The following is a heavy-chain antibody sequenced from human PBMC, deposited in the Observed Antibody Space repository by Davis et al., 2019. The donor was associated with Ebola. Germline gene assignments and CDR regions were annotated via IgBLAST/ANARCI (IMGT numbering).Heavy chain of an antibody. Sequence: AASAKVSCKASGYTFTGYYMHWVRQAPGQGLEWMGWINPNSGGTNYAQKFQGWVTMTRDTSISTAYMELSRLRSDDTAVYYCARGYSSSWSWFDPWGQGTLVTVSS. CDR1: GYTFTGYY. D-gene: IGHD6-13*01. V-gene: IGHV1-2*04. J-gene: IGHJ5*02. CDR3: ARGYSSSWSWFDP. CDR2: INPNSGGT.